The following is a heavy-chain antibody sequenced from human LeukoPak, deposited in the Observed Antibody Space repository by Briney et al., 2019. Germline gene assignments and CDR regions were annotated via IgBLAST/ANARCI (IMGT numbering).Heavy chain of an antibody. CDR3: ARDYSPWIQLWLPPRY. Sequence: GGSLRLSCAASGFTFSSYSMNWVRQAPGKGLEWVSSISSSSSYIYYADSVKGRFTISRGNAKNSLYLQMNSLRAEDTAVYYCARDYSPWIQLWLPPRYWGQGTLVTVSS. V-gene: IGHV3-21*01. D-gene: IGHD5-18*01. CDR1: GFTFSSYS. CDR2: ISSSSSYI. J-gene: IGHJ4*02.